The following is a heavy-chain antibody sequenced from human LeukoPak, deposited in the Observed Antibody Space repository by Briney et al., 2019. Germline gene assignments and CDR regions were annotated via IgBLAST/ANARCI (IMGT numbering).Heavy chain of an antibody. CDR2: INPSGGST. Sequence: ASVKVSCKASGYTFTSYYMHWVRQAPGQGLEWMGIINPSGGSTSYAQKFQGRVTMTRDTSTSTVYMELSSLRSEDTAVYYCARDEALYSGSYFGDYWGQGTLVTASS. V-gene: IGHV1-46*01. D-gene: IGHD1-26*01. CDR3: ARDEALYSGSYFGDY. J-gene: IGHJ4*02. CDR1: GYTFTSYY.